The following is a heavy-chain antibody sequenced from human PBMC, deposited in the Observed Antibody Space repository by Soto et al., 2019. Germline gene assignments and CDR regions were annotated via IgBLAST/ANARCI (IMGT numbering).Heavy chain of an antibody. V-gene: IGHV1-46*03. CDR3: ARAGSYYDSSGRDYHFDY. D-gene: IGHD3-22*01. CDR2: INPSGGST. Sequence: ASVKVSCEASGYTFTSYYMHWVRQAPGQGLEWMGIINPSGGSTSYAQKFQGRVTMTRDTSTSTVYMELSSLRSEDTAVYYCARAGSYYDSSGRDYHFDYWGQGTLVTVSS. J-gene: IGHJ4*02. CDR1: GYTFTSYY.